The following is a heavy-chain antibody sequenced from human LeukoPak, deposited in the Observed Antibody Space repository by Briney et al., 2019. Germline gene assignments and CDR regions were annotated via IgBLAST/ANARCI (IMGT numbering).Heavy chain of an antibody. V-gene: IGHV4-34*01. Sequence: SETLSLTCAVYGGSFSGYYWSWIRQPPGKGLEWIGEINHSGSTNYNPSLKSRVTISVDTSKNQFSLKLSSVTAADTAVYYCARLSHYHYYDSSDPFDYWGQGTLVTVSS. J-gene: IGHJ4*02. D-gene: IGHD3-22*01. CDR1: GGSFSGYY. CDR3: ARLSHYHYYDSSDPFDY. CDR2: INHSGST.